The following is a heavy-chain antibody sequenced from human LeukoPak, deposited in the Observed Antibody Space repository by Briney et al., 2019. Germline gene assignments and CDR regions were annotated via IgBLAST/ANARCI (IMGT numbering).Heavy chain of an antibody. V-gene: IGHV4-4*07. Sequence: SETLSLTCTVSGGSISSYYWSWIRQPAGKGLEWIGRIYTSGSTNYNPSLKSRITISIDEPKNQFSLKLTSVTAADTAVYYCAREESISGWYYFGSWGQGTLVTVST. D-gene: IGHD6-19*01. CDR2: IYTSGST. CDR3: AREESISGWYYFGS. J-gene: IGHJ4*02. CDR1: GGSISSYY.